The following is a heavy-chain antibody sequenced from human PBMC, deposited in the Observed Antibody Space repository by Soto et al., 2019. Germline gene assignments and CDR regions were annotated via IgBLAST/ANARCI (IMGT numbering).Heavy chain of an antibody. V-gene: IGHV3-23*01. D-gene: IGHD3-16*01. CDR3: ARVSSPFGY. CDR2: ISGSGGST. CDR1: GFTFSSYA. Sequence: GGSLRLSCAASGFTFSSYAMSWVRQAPGKGLEWVSAISGSGGSTYYADSVKGRFTTSRDDPKNTLYLQMHSLRAEDTGVYFCARVSSPFGYWGQGTLVTVSS. J-gene: IGHJ1*01.